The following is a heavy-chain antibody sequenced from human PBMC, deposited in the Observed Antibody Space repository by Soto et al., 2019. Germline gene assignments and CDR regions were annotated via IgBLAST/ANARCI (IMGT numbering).Heavy chain of an antibody. Sequence: QVQLVQSGTEVKKPGASVKVSCKASGYTFTNYGISWVRQAPGQGLEWLAWINTYNGHTNYAQKLRGRVTLTTDTSTSTAYMELRSLRSDDTAVYYCARDLLYSSRSTVRFDIWGQGTMVTVSS. CDR3: ARDLLYSSRSTVRFDI. D-gene: IGHD6-13*01. CDR2: INTYNGHT. J-gene: IGHJ3*02. CDR1: GYTFTNYG. V-gene: IGHV1-18*01.